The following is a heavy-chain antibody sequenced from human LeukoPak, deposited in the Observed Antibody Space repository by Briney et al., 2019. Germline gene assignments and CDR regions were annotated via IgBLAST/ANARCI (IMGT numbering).Heavy chain of an antibody. D-gene: IGHD4-17*01. CDR2: FDISGTS. Sequence: PSETLSLTCSVSGCSIRSYYWSWIPQPAGKGLEWIGRFDISGTSTYNPSLRSRVTMSVDTSKNQSSLKRSAVTAADTAVYYCANRRLVSGDYALDDYWGRGTLVTVSS. J-gene: IGHJ4*02. V-gene: IGHV4-4*07. CDR3: ANRRLVSGDYALDDY. CDR1: GCSIRSYY.